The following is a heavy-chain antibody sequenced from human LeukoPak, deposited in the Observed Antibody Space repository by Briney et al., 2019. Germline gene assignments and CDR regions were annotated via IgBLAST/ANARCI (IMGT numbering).Heavy chain of an antibody. CDR3: ARDGYNWNDLDY. V-gene: IGHV3-7*01. CDR1: GFTFNTYW. D-gene: IGHD1-1*01. Sequence: GGSLRLSCAASGFTFNTYWMTWVRQAPGKGLEWVANIKQDGSEKNYVDSVKGRFTISRDNAKNSRFLQMNSLRVEDTAVYYCARDGYNWNDLDYWGQGTLVTVSS. J-gene: IGHJ4*02. CDR2: IKQDGSEK.